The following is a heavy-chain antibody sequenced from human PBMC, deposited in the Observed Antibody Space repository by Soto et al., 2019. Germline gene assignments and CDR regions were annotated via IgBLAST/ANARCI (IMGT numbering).Heavy chain of an antibody. J-gene: IGHJ5*01. V-gene: IGHV4-4*07. CDR2: IYTSGS. CDR3: ARDWGPYWSDS. Sequence: SETLSLTCTVSGGSISSYYWSWIRQPAGKGLEWIGRIYTSGSNYNPSLKSRVTISQDTSSHQFSLTMNSVSASDTSVYYCARDWGPYWSDSWGPGILVTVSS. D-gene: IGHD3-16*01. CDR1: GGSISSYY.